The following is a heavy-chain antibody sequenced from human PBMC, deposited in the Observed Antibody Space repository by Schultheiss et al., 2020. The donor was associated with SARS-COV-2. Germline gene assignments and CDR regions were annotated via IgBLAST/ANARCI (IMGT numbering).Heavy chain of an antibody. CDR2: IYYTGIT. CDR3: ARERLGYCTGGSCQYYFDY. V-gene: IGHV4-39*07. Sequence: SQTLSLTCSVSGGAITSTNYYWGWIRQPPGKGLEWIGSIYYTGITYYNPSLKSRVTISVDTSKNQFSLKLSSVTAADTAVYYCARERLGYCTGGSCQYYFDYWGQGTRVTVSS. D-gene: IGHD2-15*01. J-gene: IGHJ4*02. CDR1: GGAITSTNYY.